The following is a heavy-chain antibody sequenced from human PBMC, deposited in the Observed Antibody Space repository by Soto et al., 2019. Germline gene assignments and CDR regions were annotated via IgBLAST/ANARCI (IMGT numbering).Heavy chain of an antibody. CDR3: AKEPNYYYHYMDV. V-gene: IGHV3-48*01. Sequence: GGSLRLSCAASGFTFSSYSMNWVRQAPGKGLEWVSYISSSSTIYYADSVKGRFTISRDNAKNSLYLQMSSLRAEDTAVYYCAKEPNYYYHYMDVWGKGTTVTVSS. CDR1: GFTFSSYS. CDR2: ISSSSTI. J-gene: IGHJ6*03.